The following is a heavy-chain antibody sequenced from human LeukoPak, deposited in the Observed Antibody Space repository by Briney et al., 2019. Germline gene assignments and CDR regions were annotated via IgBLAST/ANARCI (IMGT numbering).Heavy chain of an antibody. Sequence: PSQTLSLTCTVSGGSISSGSYYWSWIRQPAGKGLEWIGRIYTSGSTNYNPSLKSRVTISVDTSKSQFSLKLSSVTAADTAVYYCAREGYDFWSGYRDFDYWGQGTLVTVSS. CDR2: IYTSGST. CDR1: GGSISSGSYY. D-gene: IGHD3-3*01. J-gene: IGHJ4*02. V-gene: IGHV4-61*02. CDR3: AREGYDFWSGYRDFDY.